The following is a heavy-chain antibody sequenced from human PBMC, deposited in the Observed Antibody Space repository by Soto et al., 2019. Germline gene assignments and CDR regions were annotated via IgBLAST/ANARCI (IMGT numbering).Heavy chain of an antibody. D-gene: IGHD2-21*02. Sequence: QVQLVESGGGLVKPGGSLRLSCAASGFTFSDYYMNWIRQAPGKGLEWVSYISGSGSTLYYADSVEGRFTISRDNAKNSLYLQMNSLRAEHTAVYYCAGDTNGDPFLGMDVWGKGTTVTVSS. V-gene: IGHV3-11*01. CDR2: ISGSGSTL. CDR3: AGDTNGDPFLGMDV. J-gene: IGHJ6*03. CDR1: GFTFSDYY.